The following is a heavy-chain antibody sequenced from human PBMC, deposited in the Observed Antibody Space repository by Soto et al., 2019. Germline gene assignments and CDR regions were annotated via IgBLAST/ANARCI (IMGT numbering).Heavy chain of an antibody. CDR2: IYWDDQK. J-gene: IGHJ5*02. Sequence: QITLKESGPTLVKPTQTLTLTCTISGFSLDRSAESVAWIRQSPGKALEWLGLIYWDDQKHYNPSLASRLRFSKDTSNTQVVLRMTNMDPVDSGTYFCALRRHVYRYLDAWGQGIPVTVSS. CDR1: GFSLDRSAES. V-gene: IGHV2-5*02. CDR3: ALRRHVYRYLDA. D-gene: IGHD3-16*02.